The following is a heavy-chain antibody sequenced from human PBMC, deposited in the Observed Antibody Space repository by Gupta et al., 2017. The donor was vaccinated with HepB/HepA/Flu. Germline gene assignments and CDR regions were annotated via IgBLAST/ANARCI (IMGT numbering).Heavy chain of an antibody. V-gene: IGHV4-4*02. CDR2: IHDSGTT. J-gene: IGHJ4*02. Sequence: VKLPQSGPGLVKPSGTLSLTRAVSGGSISSSHWWGWGRQPPGKGLEWIGEIHDSGTTKDNPSLKSRVIISVEKSNNQLSLKWRSVTAADTAVYYCAKGWFGKFLYEYWGQGTLVTGSS. CDR3: AKGWFGKFLYEY. D-gene: IGHD3-10*01. CDR1: GGSISSSHW.